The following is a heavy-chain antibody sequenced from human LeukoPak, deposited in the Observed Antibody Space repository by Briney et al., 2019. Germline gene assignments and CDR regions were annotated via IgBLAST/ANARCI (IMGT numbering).Heavy chain of an antibody. V-gene: IGHV3-23*01. CDR3: AKVFRQPGIAAAGTEYFQH. CDR1: GFTFAVYA. J-gene: IGHJ1*01. D-gene: IGHD6-13*01. Sequence: PGGSLRLSCTTSGFTFAVYAMSWVRQAPGKGLEWVSAISGSGGSTYYADSVKGRFTISRDNSKNTLYLQMNSLRAEDTAVYYCAKVFRQPGIAAAGTEYFQHWGQGTLVTVSS. CDR2: ISGSGGST.